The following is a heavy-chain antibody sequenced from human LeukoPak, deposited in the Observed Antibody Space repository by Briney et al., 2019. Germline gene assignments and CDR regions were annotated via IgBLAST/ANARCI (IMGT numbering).Heavy chain of an antibody. CDR3: ARVMVYCSSTSCYDFDY. J-gene: IGHJ4*02. CDR2: IIPIFGTA. V-gene: IGHV1-69*13. D-gene: IGHD2-2*01. CDR1: GGTFSSYA. Sequence: ASVKVSCKASGGTFSSYAISWVRQAPGQGLEWMGGIIPIFGTANYAQKFQGRVTITADESTSTAYMELSSLRSEDTAVYYCARVMVYCSSTSCYDFDYWGQGTLVTVSS.